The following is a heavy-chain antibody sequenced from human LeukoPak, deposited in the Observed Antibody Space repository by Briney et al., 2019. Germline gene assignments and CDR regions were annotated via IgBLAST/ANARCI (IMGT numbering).Heavy chain of an antibody. J-gene: IGHJ4*02. CDR2: ISSSSSYI. V-gene: IGHV3-21*01. CDR1: GFTFSSYS. CDR3: ARDETYCGGDCYSGASFDY. D-gene: IGHD2-21*02. Sequence: GGSLRLSCAASGFTFSSYSMNWVRQAPGKGLEWVSSISSSSSYIYYADSVKGRFTISRDNAKNSLYLQMNSLRAEDTAVHYCARDETYCGGDCYSGASFDYWGQGTLATVSS.